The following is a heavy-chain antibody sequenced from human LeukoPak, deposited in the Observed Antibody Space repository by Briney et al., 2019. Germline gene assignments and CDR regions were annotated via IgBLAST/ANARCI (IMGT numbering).Heavy chain of an antibody. CDR3: ARERGEIVGGYDPKVD. J-gene: IGHJ4*02. CDR1: GFTFSTYT. V-gene: IGHV3-21*01. CDR2: ISTSSTYI. Sequence: PGGSLRLSCAASGFTFSTYTMNWVRQAPGKGLEWVSSISTSSTYIYYADSVKGRFTISRDNAKNSLYLQMNSLRAEDTAVYYCARERGEIVGGYDPKVDWGQGTLVTVSS. D-gene: IGHD5-12*01.